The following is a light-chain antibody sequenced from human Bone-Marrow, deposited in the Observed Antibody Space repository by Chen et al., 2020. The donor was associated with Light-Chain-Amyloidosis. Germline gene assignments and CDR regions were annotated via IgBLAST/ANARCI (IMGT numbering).Light chain of an antibody. CDR1: DLPTKY. CDR3: QSADSSGTYEVI. Sequence: SYELTQQPSVSVSPGQTARLTCSGDDLPTKYAYWYQQKPGPAPVLVIHRDTERPSGISERFAGSSSGTTATLTISGVQAEDEADYHWQSADSSGTYEVIFGGGTKLTVL. J-gene: IGLJ2*01. CDR2: RDT. V-gene: IGLV3-25*03.